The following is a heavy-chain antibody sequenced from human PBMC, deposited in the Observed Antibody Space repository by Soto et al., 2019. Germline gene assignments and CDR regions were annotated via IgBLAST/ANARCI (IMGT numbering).Heavy chain of an antibody. CDR3: ASKVDYYDSSGYYWADY. J-gene: IGHJ4*02. Sequence: SVKVSCKASGGTFSSYAISWVRQAPGQGLEWMGGIIPIFGTANYAQKFQGRVTITADESTSTAYMELSSLRSEDTAVYYCASKVDYYDSSGYYWADYWGQGTLVTVSS. V-gene: IGHV1-69*13. CDR1: GGTFSSYA. D-gene: IGHD3-22*01. CDR2: IIPIFGTA.